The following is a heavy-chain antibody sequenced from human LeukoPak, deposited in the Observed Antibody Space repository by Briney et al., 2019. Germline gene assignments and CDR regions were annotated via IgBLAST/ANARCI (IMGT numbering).Heavy chain of an antibody. D-gene: IGHD4-17*01. CDR3: ARDHHDYGDLPPGY. Sequence: ASVKVSCKASGYTFTGYYMHWVRQAPGQGLEWMGWINPNSGGTNYAQKFQGRVTITRDTSISTAYMELSRLRSDDTAVYYCARDHHDYGDLPPGYWGQGTLVTVSS. J-gene: IGHJ4*02. V-gene: IGHV1-2*02. CDR2: INPNSGGT. CDR1: GYTFTGYY.